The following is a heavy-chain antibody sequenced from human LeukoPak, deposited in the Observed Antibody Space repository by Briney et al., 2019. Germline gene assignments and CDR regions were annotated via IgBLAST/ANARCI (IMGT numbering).Heavy chain of an antibody. Sequence: GGSLRLSCAASGFTFSNYALHWVRQAPGKGLEWVAVISYDGSNKYYADSVKGRFTISRDSSKNTLYLQMNSLRAEDSAVYYCVRDHSTVTTPPSDYYYYGMDVWGQGTTVTVSS. CDR1: GFTFSNYA. V-gene: IGHV3-30-3*01. CDR2: ISYDGSNK. J-gene: IGHJ6*02. CDR3: VRDHSTVTTPPSDYYYYGMDV. D-gene: IGHD4-17*01.